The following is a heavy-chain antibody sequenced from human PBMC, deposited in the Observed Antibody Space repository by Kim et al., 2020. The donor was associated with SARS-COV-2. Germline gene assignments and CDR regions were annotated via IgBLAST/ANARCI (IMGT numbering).Heavy chain of an antibody. J-gene: IGHJ4*02. CDR2: IFPIFVSA. CDR3: VWFEAFSTSGFYFYY. D-gene: IGHD3-22*01. CDR1: GGTFSSYA. V-gene: IGHV1-69*13. Sequence: SVKVSCKASGGTFSSYAISWVRQAPGQGLEWMGGIFPIFVSANSAQKFQARVTISADESTSTAYMELIRLRSDDPAVYYCVWFEAFSTSGFYFYYWGQG.